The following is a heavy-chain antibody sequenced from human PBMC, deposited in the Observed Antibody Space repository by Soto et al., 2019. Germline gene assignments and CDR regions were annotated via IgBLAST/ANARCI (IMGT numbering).Heavy chain of an antibody. Sequence: PGGSLRLSCAASGFTFSSYEMNWVRQAPGKWLEWVSYISSSGSTIYYADSVKGRFTISRDNAKNSLYLQMNSLRAEDTAVYYCASGRVGAKRCCYYGMDVWGQGXTVTVYS. CDR3: ASGRVGAKRCCYYGMDV. V-gene: IGHV3-48*03. CDR2: ISSSGSTI. CDR1: GFTFSSYE. J-gene: IGHJ6*02. D-gene: IGHD1-26*01.